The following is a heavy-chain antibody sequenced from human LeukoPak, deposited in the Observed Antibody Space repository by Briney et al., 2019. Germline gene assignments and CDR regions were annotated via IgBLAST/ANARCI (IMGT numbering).Heavy chain of an antibody. Sequence: SETLSLTCTVSGGSISSYYWSWIRQPPGKGLEWIGYIYDSGSTNYNPSLKSRVTISVDTSKNQFSLKLSSVTAADTAVYYCARDDRDSSGWPFDYWGQGTLVTVSS. V-gene: IGHV4-59*12. D-gene: IGHD6-19*01. CDR1: GGSISSYY. CDR2: IYDSGST. CDR3: ARDDRDSSGWPFDY. J-gene: IGHJ4*02.